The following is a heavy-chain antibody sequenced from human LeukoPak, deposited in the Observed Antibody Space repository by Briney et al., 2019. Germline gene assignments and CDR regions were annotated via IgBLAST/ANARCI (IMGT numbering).Heavy chain of an antibody. J-gene: IGHJ4*02. D-gene: IGHD5-12*01. Sequence: GASVKVSCKASGYTFSGYYIHWVRQAPGQGLEWMGWIDDSGDTYYARNFQGRVTMTMDTSISTSYMDLSSLTSDDTAIYHCARGRGWLRLDFWGQGTLVTVSS. V-gene: IGHV1-2*02. CDR3: ARGRGWLRLDF. CDR1: GYTFSGYY. CDR2: IDDSGDT.